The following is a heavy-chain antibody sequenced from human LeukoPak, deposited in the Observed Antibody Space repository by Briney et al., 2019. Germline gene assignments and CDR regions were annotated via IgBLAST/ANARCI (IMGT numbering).Heavy chain of an antibody. CDR3: ARDKDLGAVAGTFDY. CDR2: ISAYNGHT. Sequence: ASVKVSCKASGYTFTRNGISWVRQAPGQGLEWMGWISAYNGHTKYAQKFQGRVTMTTDTSTGTAYMELRSLGSDDTAVYFCARDKDLGAVAGTFDYWGQGTLVTASS. D-gene: IGHD6-19*01. J-gene: IGHJ4*02. CDR1: GYTFTRNG. V-gene: IGHV1-18*01.